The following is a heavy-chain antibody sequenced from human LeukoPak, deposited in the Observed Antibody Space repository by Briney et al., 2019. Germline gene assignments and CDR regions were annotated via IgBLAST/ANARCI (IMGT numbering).Heavy chain of an antibody. V-gene: IGHV3-48*04. CDR1: GFXFSNYW. D-gene: IGHD1-26*01. Sequence: PGGSLRLSCAASGFXFSNYWMSWVRQAPGKGLEWVSYISSSGSTIYYADSVKGRFTISRDNAKNSLYLQMNSLRAEDTAVYYCARALGASLDYWGQGTLVTVSS. J-gene: IGHJ4*02. CDR2: ISSSGSTI. CDR3: ARALGASLDY.